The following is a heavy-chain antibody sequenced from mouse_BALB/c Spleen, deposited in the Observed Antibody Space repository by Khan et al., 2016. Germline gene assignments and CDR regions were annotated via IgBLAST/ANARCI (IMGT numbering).Heavy chain of an antibody. CDR2: ISYSGST. V-gene: IGHV3-2*02. J-gene: IGHJ2*01. CDR3: GRNYGYFYFYY. Sequence: EVQLQESGPGLVKPSQSLSLTCTVTGYSITSDYAWNWIRQFPGNKLEWMGYISYSGSTSYNPSLKSRISITREQSKNQFFLQLNSVTTEDTATYYCGRNYGYFYFYYWGQGTTLTVSS. D-gene: IGHD1-2*01. CDR1: GYSITSDYA.